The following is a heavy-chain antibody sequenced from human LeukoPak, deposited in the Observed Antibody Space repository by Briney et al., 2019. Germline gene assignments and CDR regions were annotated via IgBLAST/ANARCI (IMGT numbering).Heavy chain of an antibody. CDR1: GYTFTSYG. D-gene: IGHD3-9*01. J-gene: IGHJ2*01. Sequence: ASVKVSCKASGYTFTSYGITWVRQAPGQGLEWMGWISTYNGNTNYAQKLQGRVTMTTDTSTSTAYMELRSLRSDDTAVYYCARPPRYSGFWYFDLWGRGTLVTVSS. CDR3: ARPPRYSGFWYFDL. CDR2: ISTYNGNT. V-gene: IGHV1-18*01.